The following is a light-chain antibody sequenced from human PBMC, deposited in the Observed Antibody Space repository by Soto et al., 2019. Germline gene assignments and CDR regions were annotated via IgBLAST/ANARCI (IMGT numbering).Light chain of an antibody. CDR3: LQYGTFPRT. J-gene: IGKJ1*01. Sequence: EIVLTQSPATLSLSPGERGTLSCRASESVTNYLAWYQQKPGQAPRLLVYDVSNRATGIPARFSGGGSGTDFTLTISNLEPEDFVVYYCLQYGTFPRTFGQGTKVEIK. CDR1: ESVTNY. CDR2: DVS. V-gene: IGKV3-11*01.